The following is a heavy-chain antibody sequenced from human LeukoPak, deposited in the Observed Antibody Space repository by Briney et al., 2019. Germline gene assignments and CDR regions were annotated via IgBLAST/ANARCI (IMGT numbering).Heavy chain of an antibody. CDR3: ARDQLRYFDWLAKAHDY. CDR1: GFTFSSYG. J-gene: IGHJ4*02. CDR2: IKQDGSEK. V-gene: IGHV3-7*01. D-gene: IGHD3-9*01. Sequence: PGGSLRLSCAASGFTFSSYGMHWVRQAPGKGLEWVANIKQDGSEKYYVDSVKGRFTISRDNAKNSLYLQMNSLRAEDTAVYYCARDQLRYFDWLAKAHDYWGQGTLVTVSS.